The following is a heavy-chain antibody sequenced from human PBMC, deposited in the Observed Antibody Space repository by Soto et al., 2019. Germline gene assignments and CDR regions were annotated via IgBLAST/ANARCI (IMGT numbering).Heavy chain of an antibody. CDR2: INPNGGST. CDR3: ARGLAAGDY. V-gene: IGHV1-46*01. D-gene: IGHD6-13*01. Sequence: QVQLVQSGAEVKKPGASVKLSCKASGYTFTHYYIHWVRQAPGQGLAWMAIINPNGGSTNYAQKFQGRVTLTRDTSTSTVYMDLSSLKSEDTAVYYCARGLAAGDYWGQGTLVTVSS. J-gene: IGHJ4*02. CDR1: GYTFTHYY.